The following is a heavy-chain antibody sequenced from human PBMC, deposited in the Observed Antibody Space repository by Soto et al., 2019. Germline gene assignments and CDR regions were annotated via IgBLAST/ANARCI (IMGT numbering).Heavy chain of an antibody. CDR3: ARMYYYDSSGYHFDY. Sequence: ASVKVSCKASGGTFSSYAISWVRQAPGQGLEWMGGIIPIFGTANYAQKFQGRVTITADKSTSTAYMELSSLRSEDTAVYYCARMYYYDSSGYHFDYWGQGTLVTVSS. CDR2: IIPIFGTA. CDR1: GGTFSSYA. J-gene: IGHJ4*02. V-gene: IGHV1-69*06. D-gene: IGHD3-22*01.